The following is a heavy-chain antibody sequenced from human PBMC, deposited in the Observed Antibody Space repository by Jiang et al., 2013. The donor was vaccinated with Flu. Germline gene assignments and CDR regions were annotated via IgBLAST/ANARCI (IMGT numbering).Heavy chain of an antibody. CDR3: ARDSPRYCSSTSCYTSDLKRPGYYYYYYGMDV. D-gene: IGHD2-2*02. CDR2: INPSGGST. CDR1: GYTFTSYY. Sequence: GAEVKKPGASVKVSCKASGYTFTSYYMHWVRQAPGQGLEWMGIINPSGGSTSYAQKFQGRVTMTRDTSTSTVYMELSSLRSEDTAVYYCARDSPRYCSSTSCYTSDLKRPGYYYYYYGMDVWGQGTTVTVSS. J-gene: IGHJ6*02. V-gene: IGHV1-46*01.